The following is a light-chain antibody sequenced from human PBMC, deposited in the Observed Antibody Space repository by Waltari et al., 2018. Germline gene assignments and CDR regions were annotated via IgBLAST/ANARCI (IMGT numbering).Light chain of an antibody. Sequence: QSALTQPASVSGSPGQSITISSTGTSSAVGCHNLFSWYQHHPGKAPKRMIYEDTKRPSGVSNRFSGSKSGNTASLTISGLQAEDEADYYCCSYAGGTASILLGGGTKLTVL. CDR3: CSYAGGTASIL. CDR1: SSAVGCHNL. J-gene: IGLJ2*01. CDR2: EDT. V-gene: IGLV2-23*01.